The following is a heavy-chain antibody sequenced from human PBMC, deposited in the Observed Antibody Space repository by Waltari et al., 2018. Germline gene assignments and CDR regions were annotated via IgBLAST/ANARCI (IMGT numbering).Heavy chain of an antibody. J-gene: IGHJ4*02. Sequence: EVQLVESGGGLMQPGGYLRLSCAASGFTVSNNYMSWVRKAPGKGLEWFSVIYSGGTTHYADSVKGRFTISRDNSKNTLYLQMNSLRAEDTAVYYCARGAPRDWGQGTLVTVSS. CDR1: GFTVSNNY. CDR3: ARGAPRD. CDR2: IYSGGTT. V-gene: IGHV3-53*01.